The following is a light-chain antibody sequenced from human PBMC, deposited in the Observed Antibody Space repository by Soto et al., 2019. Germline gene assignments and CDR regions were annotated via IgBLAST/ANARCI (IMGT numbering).Light chain of an antibody. V-gene: IGKV1-5*03. CDR2: KAS. CDR1: QSISSW. CDR3: QQYNSYPS. Sequence: DIQMTQSPSTLSASVGDRVTINCRASQSISSWLAWYQQKPGKAPKLLIYKASSLESGVPSRFSGSGSGTEFTLTISSLQPDDFATYYCQQYNSYPSFGGGTKVEIK. J-gene: IGKJ4*01.